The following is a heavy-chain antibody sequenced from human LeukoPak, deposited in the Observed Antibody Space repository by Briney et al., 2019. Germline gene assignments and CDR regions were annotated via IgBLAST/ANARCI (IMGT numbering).Heavy chain of an antibody. J-gene: IGHJ5*02. CDR2: ICYDGSNK. CDR1: GLLFSIFG. CDR3: ATGSPVSAGPFDP. Sequence: GVTLRLFCAACGLLFSIFGMLWVRQAPAKGLEWVAFICYDGSNKYYADSVKGRFTISRDNSKNTPYLQMNSLPGEDTAVYYCATGSPVSAGPFDPWGQGRLVTVSS. V-gene: IGHV3-33*08. D-gene: IGHD4-11*01.